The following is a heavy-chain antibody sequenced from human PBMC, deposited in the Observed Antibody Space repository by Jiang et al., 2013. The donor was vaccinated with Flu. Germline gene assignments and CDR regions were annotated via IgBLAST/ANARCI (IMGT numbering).Heavy chain of an antibody. Sequence: VQLVESGAEVKKPGAAVKVSCKASGYIFTAYHIHWVRQAPGQGLEWLGRIYTDSGDTNYAQKFQGRVSMTRDTSISTAYMELSSLRSDDTAMYYCARRTNSGSYNYFDCWGQGTLVTVSS. D-gene: IGHD1-26*01. J-gene: IGHJ4*02. CDR1: GYIFTAYH. CDR2: IYTDSGDT. CDR3: ARRTNSGSYNYFDC. V-gene: IGHV1-2*06.